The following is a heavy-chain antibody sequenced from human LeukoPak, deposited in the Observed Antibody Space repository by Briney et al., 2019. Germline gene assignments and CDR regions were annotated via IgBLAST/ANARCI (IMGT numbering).Heavy chain of an antibody. CDR1: GFTFSNAW. CDR3: TTITAVAGPN. Sequence: PGGSLRLSCAASGFTFSNAWMSWVRQAPGKGLEWVSQSKTDGGTTDYAAPVKGRFTMSRDDSKNTLYLQMNSLKTEDTAVYYCTTITAVAGPNWGQGTLVTVSS. J-gene: IGHJ4*02. CDR2: SKTDGGTT. V-gene: IGHV3-15*01. D-gene: IGHD6-19*01.